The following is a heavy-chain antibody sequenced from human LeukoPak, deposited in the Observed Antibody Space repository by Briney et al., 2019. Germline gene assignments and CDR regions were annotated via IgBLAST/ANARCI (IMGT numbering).Heavy chain of an antibody. CDR1: GFTFSMYA. V-gene: IGHV3-64*01. CDR3: VNYGMDV. CDR2: ISSDGGST. Sequence: GGSLRLSCAASGFTFSMYAMHWVRQAPGKGLEYVSAISSDGGSTYYANSVKGRFTISRDNSKNTLYLQMGSLRAEDMAVYYCVNYGMDVWGQGTTVTFSS. J-gene: IGHJ6*02.